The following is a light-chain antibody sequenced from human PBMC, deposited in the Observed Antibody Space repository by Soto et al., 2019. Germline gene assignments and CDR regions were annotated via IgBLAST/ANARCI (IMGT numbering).Light chain of an antibody. V-gene: IGLV2-14*01. J-gene: IGLJ1*01. CDR1: SSDVGDYPY. CDR3: SSYSATNTLV. CDR2: EVT. Sequence: QSVLTQPDSVSGSPGQSITISCTGTSSDVGDYPYVSWYQQHPGEVPKLIIYEVTNRPSGVTSRFSGSKSENTASLTISGLQAEDEADYYCSSYSATNTLVFGGGTKVTVL.